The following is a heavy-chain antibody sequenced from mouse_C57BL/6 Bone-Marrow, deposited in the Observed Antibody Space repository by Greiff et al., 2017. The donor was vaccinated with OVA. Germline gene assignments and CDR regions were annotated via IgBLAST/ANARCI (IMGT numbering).Heavy chain of an antibody. CDR2: IYPGNSDT. D-gene: IGHD1-1*01. V-gene: IGHV1-5*01. J-gene: IGHJ2*01. Sequence: VQLQQSGTVLARPGASVKMSCKTSGYTFTSYWMHWVKQRPGQGLEWIGAIYPGNSDTSYNQKFKGKAKLTAVTSASPAYLGLSSLTDEDAAVYDCTRPHCDGSSPEGWGQGTTLTGAS. CDR1: GYTFTSYW. CDR3: TRPHCDGSSPEG.